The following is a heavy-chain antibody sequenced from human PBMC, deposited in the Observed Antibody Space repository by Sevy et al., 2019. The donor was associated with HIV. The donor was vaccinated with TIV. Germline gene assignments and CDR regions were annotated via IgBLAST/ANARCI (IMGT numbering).Heavy chain of an antibody. D-gene: IGHD3-3*01. Sequence: GGSLRLSCAASGFTFSSYAMSWVRQAPGKGLEWVSGINSSGGSTYYADSVKGRFTISRDNSKNTQYLHMSSLRPEDTAVYFCAKNPVEWLGYNYYYMDVWGKWATVTVSS. CDR1: GFTFSSYA. CDR2: INSSGGST. J-gene: IGHJ6*03. V-gene: IGHV3-23*01. CDR3: AKNPVEWLGYNYYYMDV.